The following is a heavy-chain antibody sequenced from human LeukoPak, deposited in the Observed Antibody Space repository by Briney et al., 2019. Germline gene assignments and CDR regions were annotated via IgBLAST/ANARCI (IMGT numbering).Heavy chain of an antibody. Sequence: PSETLSLTCTVYGGSFSGYHWNWIRQSPGKGLEWIGEINHSGSANYNPSLKSRVTITVDTSKNQFFLHLTSVTAADTAVYYCASGTTLSYVCVKKSYRCQDPSFDYWGQGSLVAVSS. CDR3: ASGTTLSYVCVKKSYRCQDPSFDY. CDR1: GGSFSGYH. J-gene: IGHJ4*02. CDR2: INHSGSA. V-gene: IGHV4-34*01. D-gene: IGHD1-14*01.